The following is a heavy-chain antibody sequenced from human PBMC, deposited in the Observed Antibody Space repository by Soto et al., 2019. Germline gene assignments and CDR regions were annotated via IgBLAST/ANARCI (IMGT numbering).Heavy chain of an antibody. V-gene: IGHV1-3*01. D-gene: IGHD1-26*01. CDR1: GYSFIYFP. J-gene: IGHJ3*01. CDR2: INVANGNI. Sequence: VQLVQSGAEVQKPGASVNISCKASGYSFIYFPIDWVRQAPGQGLEWLGLINVANGNIKYSEKVQNRVAFTRDTSATTAYMELSSLRREDTGIYYCARYWSGTYPRGFDFWGQGTKVTVSS. CDR3: ARYWSGTYPRGFDF.